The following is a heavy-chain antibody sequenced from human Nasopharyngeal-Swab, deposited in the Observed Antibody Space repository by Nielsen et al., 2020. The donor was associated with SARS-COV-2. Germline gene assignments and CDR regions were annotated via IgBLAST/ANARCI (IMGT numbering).Heavy chain of an antibody. J-gene: IGHJ4*02. CDR1: GGSISSGDYY. D-gene: IGHD3-10*01. CDR3: ARSRITMVRGVTPYFDY. Sequence: LSCTVSGGSISSGDYYWSWIRQPPGKGLEWIGYIYYSGSTYYNPSLKSRVTISVDTSKNQFSLKLSSVTAADTAVYYCARSRITMVRGVTPYFDYWGQGTLVTVSS. CDR2: IYYSGST. V-gene: IGHV4-30-4*01.